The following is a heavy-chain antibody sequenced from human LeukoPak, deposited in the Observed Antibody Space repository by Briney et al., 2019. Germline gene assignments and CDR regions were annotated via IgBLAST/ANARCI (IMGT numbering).Heavy chain of an antibody. CDR1: GGSISSYD. CDR3: ARDRPGGSSLDY. V-gene: IGHV4-59*01. D-gene: IGHD6-13*01. J-gene: IGHJ4*02. CDR2: IYYTGST. Sequence: SETLSLTCTVSGGSISSYDWTWLRQPPRKGLEWIGYIYYTGSTNYNPSLNSRVTISLETSKNQFSLNLSSVTAADTAVYYCARDRPGGSSLDYWGQGILVTVSS.